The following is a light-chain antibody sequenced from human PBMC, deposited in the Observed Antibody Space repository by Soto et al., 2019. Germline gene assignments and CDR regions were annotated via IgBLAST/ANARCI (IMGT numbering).Light chain of an antibody. V-gene: IGLV2-11*01. Sequence: QSVLTQPRSVSGSPGQSVTISCTGTSSDVGAYNYVSWYQQLPGKAPKLMISDVSKRPSGVPDRFSGSKSGNTASLTISGLQAEDEADYYCCSYAGSYKVLFGGGTKLTVL. CDR1: SSDVGAYNY. CDR3: CSYAGSYKVL. J-gene: IGLJ2*01. CDR2: DVS.